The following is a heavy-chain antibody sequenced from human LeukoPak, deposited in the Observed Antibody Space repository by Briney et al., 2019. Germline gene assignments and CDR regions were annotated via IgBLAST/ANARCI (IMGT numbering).Heavy chain of an antibody. CDR1: GFTCISYS. Sequence: GGSLSPSCQAFGFTCISYSMNWVRQAPGKGLAWVSSISSSSSYIYYADLVKGRFTISRDNAKISLYLQMNSLRAEDTAVYYCARGDSSGYYYGHYWGQGTLVTVSS. D-gene: IGHD3-22*01. CDR2: ISSSSSYI. CDR3: ARGDSSGYYYGHY. J-gene: IGHJ4*02. V-gene: IGHV3-21*01.